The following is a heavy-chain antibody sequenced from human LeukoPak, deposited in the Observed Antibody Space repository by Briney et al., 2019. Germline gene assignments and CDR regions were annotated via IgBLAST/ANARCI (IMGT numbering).Heavy chain of an antibody. V-gene: IGHV3-9*03. D-gene: IGHD6-13*01. CDR1: GFTFDDYA. Sequence: GGSLRLSCAAFGFTFDDYARQWVRQAPGKGLEWVSGISWNSGSIGYADSVKGRFTISRDNAKNSLYLQMNSLRAEDMALYYCTKAYSSSWYEGLDYWGQGTLVTVSS. CDR3: TKAYSSSWYEGLDY. J-gene: IGHJ4*02. CDR2: ISWNSGSI.